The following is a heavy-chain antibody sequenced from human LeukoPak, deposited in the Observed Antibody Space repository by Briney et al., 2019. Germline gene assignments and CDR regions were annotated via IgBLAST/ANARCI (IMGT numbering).Heavy chain of an antibody. CDR2: ISSSSSYI. Sequence: GGSLRLSCAGAGFTFSSYSMNWVRQAPGKGLEWVSSISSSSSYIYYVDSVKGRFTISRDNAKNSLYLQMNSLRAEDTAVYYCARAKPKNMVRGLIMRRESRYYFDYWGQGTLVTVSS. D-gene: IGHD3-10*01. CDR3: ARAKPKNMVRGLIMRRESRYYFDY. V-gene: IGHV3-21*04. J-gene: IGHJ4*02. CDR1: GFTFSSYS.